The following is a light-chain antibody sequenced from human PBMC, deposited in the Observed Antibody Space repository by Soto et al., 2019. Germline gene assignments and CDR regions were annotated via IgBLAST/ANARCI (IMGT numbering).Light chain of an antibody. CDR3: QQYSNYPWT. Sequence: DIQMTQSPSTLSASVGDGVTITCRASQSINTWLAWYQQKPGKAPKVLIYKASSLESGVPSRFSGSGSGTEFTLTISGLQPDDFATYYCQQYSNYPWTFGQGTKVEIK. J-gene: IGKJ1*01. CDR2: KAS. CDR1: QSINTW. V-gene: IGKV1-5*03.